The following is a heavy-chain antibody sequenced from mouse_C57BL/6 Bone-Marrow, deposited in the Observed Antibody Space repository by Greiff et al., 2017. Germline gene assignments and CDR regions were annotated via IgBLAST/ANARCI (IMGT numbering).Heavy chain of an antibody. D-gene: IGHD1-1*01. CDR1: GFSLTSYA. CDR3: ARNWKDYYGSSYWYFDV. V-gene: IGHV2-9-1*01. Sequence: VKLMESGPGLVAPSQSLSITCTVSGFSLTSYAISWVRQPPGKGLEWLGVIWTGGGTNYNSALKSRLSISKDNSKSQVFLKMNSLQTDDTARYYCARNWKDYYGSSYWYFDVWGTGTTVTVSS. J-gene: IGHJ1*03. CDR2: IWTGGGT.